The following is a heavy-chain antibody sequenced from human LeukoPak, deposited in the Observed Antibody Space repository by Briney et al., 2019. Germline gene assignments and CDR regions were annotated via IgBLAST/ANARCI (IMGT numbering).Heavy chain of an antibody. Sequence: GGSLRLSCAASGFTFSSYGTHWVRQAPGKGLEWVAVIWYDGSNKYYADSVKGRFTISRDNSKNTLYLQMNSLRAEGTAVYYCARASSGGYYYYGMDVWGQGTTVTVSS. J-gene: IGHJ6*02. CDR1: GFTFSSYG. CDR2: IWYDGSNK. CDR3: ARASSGGYYYYGMDV. V-gene: IGHV3-33*01. D-gene: IGHD6-19*01.